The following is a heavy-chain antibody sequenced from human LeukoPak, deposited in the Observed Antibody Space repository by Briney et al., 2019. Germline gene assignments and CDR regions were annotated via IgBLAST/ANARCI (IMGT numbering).Heavy chain of an antibody. V-gene: IGHV1-2*02. J-gene: IGHJ3*02. Sequence: ASVKVSCKASGYTFTGYYMHWVRQAPGQGLEWMGWINPNSGGTNYAQKFQGRVTMTRDTSISTAYMELSRLRSDDTAVYYCARDLWQQLVFPQGAFDIWGQGTMVTVSS. CDR3: ARDLWQQLVFPQGAFDI. D-gene: IGHD6-13*01. CDR1: GYTFTGYY. CDR2: INPNSGGT.